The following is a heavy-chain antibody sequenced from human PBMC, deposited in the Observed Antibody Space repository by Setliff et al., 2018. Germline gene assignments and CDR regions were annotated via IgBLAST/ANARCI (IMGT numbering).Heavy chain of an antibody. CDR1: GFTFSSYW. CDR2: IKQDGSEK. D-gene: IGHD3-22*01. J-gene: IGHJ4*02. V-gene: IGHV3-7*01. Sequence: GGFLRLSCAVSGFTFSSYWMNWVRQTPGKGLEWVANIKQDGSEKYYVDSAKGRFTISRDNAKNSLYLQMNSLRVEDTAVYYCARGADSSGYWPHGYWGQGTLVTVSS. CDR3: ARGADSSGYWPHGY.